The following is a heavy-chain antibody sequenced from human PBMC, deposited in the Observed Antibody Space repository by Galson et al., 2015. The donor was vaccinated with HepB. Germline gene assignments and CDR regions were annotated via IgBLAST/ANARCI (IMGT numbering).Heavy chain of an antibody. CDR2: INAGNGNT. V-gene: IGHV1-3*01. J-gene: IGHJ4*02. CDR1: GYTFTSYA. CDR3: ARDLPSSPDIWFGEFPIRAGFDY. Sequence: SVKVSCKASGYTFTSYAMHWVRQAPGQRLEWMGWINAGNGNTKYSQKFQGRVTITRDTSASTAYMELSSLRSEDTAVYYCARDLPSSPDIWFGEFPIRAGFDYWGQGTLVTVSS. D-gene: IGHD3-10*01.